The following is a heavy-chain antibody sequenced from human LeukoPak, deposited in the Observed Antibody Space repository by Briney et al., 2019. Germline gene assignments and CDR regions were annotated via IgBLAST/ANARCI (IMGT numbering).Heavy chain of an antibody. V-gene: IGHV4-38-2*02. CDR1: NYSISNSLY. Sequence: TSETLSLTCSGSNYSISNSLYWGWLRQPPGKGLEWIGSIYRSGSTFYNPSLKSRVTISLDTSKNQCSLKLSSVTAADTALYFCARGTYGYYMDVWGKGTTVTVSS. CDR3: ARGTYGYYMDV. CDR2: IYRSGST. D-gene: IGHD4-17*01. J-gene: IGHJ6*03.